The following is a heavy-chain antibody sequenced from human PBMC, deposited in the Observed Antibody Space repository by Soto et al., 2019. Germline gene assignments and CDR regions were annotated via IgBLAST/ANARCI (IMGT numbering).Heavy chain of an antibody. CDR1: GFIFSNHA. Sequence: PGGSLRLSCAASGFIFSNHAMSWVRQVPGKGLEWVSGISAGGNLIYYADSVRGRLTMSRDNSKNMLYLQMNSLRAEDTAVYFCAKRQGIGAAAKNFDFWGQGARVTVSS. CDR3: AKRQGIGAAAKNFDF. CDR2: ISAGGNLI. D-gene: IGHD6-13*01. V-gene: IGHV3-23*01. J-gene: IGHJ4*02.